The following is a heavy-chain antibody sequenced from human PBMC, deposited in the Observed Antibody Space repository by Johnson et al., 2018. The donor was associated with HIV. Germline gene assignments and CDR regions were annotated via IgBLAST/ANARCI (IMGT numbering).Heavy chain of an antibody. CDR3: ARDIRDYGGNPAFSFDI. Sequence: QVQLVESGGGVVQPGRSLRLSCAASGFTFSSHAMHWVRQAPGKGLEWVAVISYDGSNKYYVDSVKGRFTISRDNTKNSVYLLMNNLRVEDTAVYFCARDIRDYGGNPAFSFDIWGQGTMVTVSS. D-gene: IGHD4-23*01. V-gene: IGHV3-30*04. CDR2: ISYDGSNK. J-gene: IGHJ3*02. CDR1: GFTFSSHA.